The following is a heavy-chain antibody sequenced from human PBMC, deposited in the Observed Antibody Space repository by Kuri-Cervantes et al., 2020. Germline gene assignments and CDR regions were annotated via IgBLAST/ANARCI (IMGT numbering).Heavy chain of an antibody. Sequence: SQTLSLTCAVYGGSFSGYYWSWIRQPPGKGLEWIGEINHSGSTNYNPSLKSRVTMSVDTSKNQFSLKLRSVTAEDTAVYYCAGEVYAPGPFDIWGQGTVVTVSS. CDR2: INHSGST. V-gene: IGHV4-34*01. CDR1: GGSFSGYY. CDR3: AGEVYAPGPFDI. J-gene: IGHJ3*02. D-gene: IGHD2-8*01.